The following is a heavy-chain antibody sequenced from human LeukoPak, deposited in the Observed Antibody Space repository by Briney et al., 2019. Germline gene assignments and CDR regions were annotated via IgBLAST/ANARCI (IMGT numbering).Heavy chain of an antibody. J-gene: IGHJ5*02. CDR1: GFTLSPYG. V-gene: IGHV3-30*18. D-gene: IGHD3-10*01. CDR3: AKEGTPQVSTWYDL. Sequence: QPGMSLRLSCAASGFTLSPYGMHWVRQAPGKGLEWVAVISYEGGTQHYADSVKGRFIISRDNPRNTLYLQMNILRTEDTAVYYCAKEGTPQVSTWYDLWGQGTQVIVSS. CDR2: ISYEGGTQ.